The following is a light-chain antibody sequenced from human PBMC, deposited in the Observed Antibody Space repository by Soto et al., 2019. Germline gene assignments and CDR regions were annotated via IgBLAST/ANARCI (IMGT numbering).Light chain of an antibody. CDR1: QSVSSNY. Sequence: EIVLTQSPGTLSLSPGERATLSCRASQSVSSNYLAWYQQRPGQAPRVLIYGASSRATGIPDRFSGSGSGTDFSLTISRLEREDFAVYFCHHYGNSPPNTFGQGTKVEIK. J-gene: IGKJ2*01. V-gene: IGKV3-20*01. CDR2: GAS. CDR3: HHYGNSPPNT.